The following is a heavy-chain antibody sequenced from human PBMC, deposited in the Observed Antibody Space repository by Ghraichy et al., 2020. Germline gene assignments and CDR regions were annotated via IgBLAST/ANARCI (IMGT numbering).Heavy chain of an antibody. V-gene: IGHV4-39*01. CDR3: ASPPGGYYGHPIGY. J-gene: IGHJ4*02. Sequence: LETLSLTCTVSGGSISSSSYYWGWIRQPPGKGLEWIGSIYYSGSTYYNPSLKSRVTISVDTSKNQFSLKLSSVTAADTAVYYCASPPGGYYGHPIGYWGQGTLVTVSS. D-gene: IGHD3-22*01. CDR2: IYYSGST. CDR1: GGSISSSSYY.